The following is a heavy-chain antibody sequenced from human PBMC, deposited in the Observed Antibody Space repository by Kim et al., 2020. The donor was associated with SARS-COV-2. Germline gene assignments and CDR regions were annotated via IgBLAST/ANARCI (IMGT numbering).Heavy chain of an antibody. D-gene: IGHD3-22*01. CDR2: INPNSGGT. J-gene: IGHJ4*02. V-gene: IGHV1-2*02. CDR1: GYTFTGYY. CDR3: ARDSDYYDSSCYSL. Sequence: ASVKVSCKASGYTFTGYYMHWVRQAPGQGLEWMGWINPNSGGTNYAQKFQGRVTMTRDTSISTAYMELSRLRSDDTAVYYCARDSDYYDSSCYSLWGQGTLVTVSS.